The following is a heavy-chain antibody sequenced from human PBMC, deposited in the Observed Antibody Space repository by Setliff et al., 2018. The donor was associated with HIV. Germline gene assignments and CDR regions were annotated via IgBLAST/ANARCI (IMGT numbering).Heavy chain of an antibody. D-gene: IGHD5-18*01. CDR2: IYPGDSDT. Sequence: PGESLKISCKGSGYSFTSYWIGWVRQMPGKGLEWMGIIYPGDSDTRYSPSFQGQVTISADKSISTAYLQWSSLKASDTAVYYCARRTRRRGSSYGNIDYWGQGTLVTV. CDR3: ARRTRRRGSSYGNIDY. CDR1: GYSFTSYW. V-gene: IGHV5-51*01. J-gene: IGHJ4*02.